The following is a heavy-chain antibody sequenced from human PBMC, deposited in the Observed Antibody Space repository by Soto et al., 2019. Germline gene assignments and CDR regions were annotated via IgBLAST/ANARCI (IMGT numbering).Heavy chain of an antibody. J-gene: IGHJ6*02. D-gene: IGHD2-2*02. Sequence: ASVKVSCKASGYTFTSYYMHWVRQAPGQGLEWMGIFNPSGGSTSYAQKFQGRVTMTRDTSTSTVYMELSSLRSEDTAVYYCARAGLCSSTSCYTFIYYSYGMDGWGQAPSVT. CDR1: GYTFTSYY. V-gene: IGHV1-46*01. CDR3: ARAGLCSSTSCYTFIYYSYGMDG. CDR2: FNPSGGST.